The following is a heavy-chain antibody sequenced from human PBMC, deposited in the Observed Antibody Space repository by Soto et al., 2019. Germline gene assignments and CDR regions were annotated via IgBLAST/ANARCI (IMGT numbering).Heavy chain of an antibody. CDR2: IYYCGSN. CDR3: ARVGEDYGDYDPFGY. CDR1: GGSISSSSYY. Sequence: QLPLQESGPGLVKPSETLSLTCTVSGGSISSSSYYWGWIRQPPGKGLEWIGSIYYCGSNYYNPSLKSRVTISGDTSKHRFSLELSSVTAADTAVYYCARVGEDYGDYDPFGYWGQGTLVTGSS. J-gene: IGHJ4*02. V-gene: IGHV4-39*01. D-gene: IGHD4-17*01.